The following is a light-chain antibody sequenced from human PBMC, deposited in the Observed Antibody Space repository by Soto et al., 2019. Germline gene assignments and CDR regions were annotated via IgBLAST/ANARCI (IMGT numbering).Light chain of an antibody. CDR3: QSYDSSLSVSYV. CDR1: SSNIGAGYD. Sequence: QLVLTQSPSVSGAPGQRVSISCTGSSSNIGAGYDVQWYQQIPGTAPKLLIYDNTNRPSGVPDRFSGSKSGTSASLAIAGLQAEDEAVYYCQSYDSSLSVSYVFGTGTKLTVL. V-gene: IGLV1-40*01. CDR2: DNT. J-gene: IGLJ1*01.